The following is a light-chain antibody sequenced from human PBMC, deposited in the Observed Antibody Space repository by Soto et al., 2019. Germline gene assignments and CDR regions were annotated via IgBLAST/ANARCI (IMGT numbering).Light chain of an antibody. CDR3: QHYYSYPWT. Sequence: AVLLTQSPSSLSASTGDRASNTCRASQDIHNYLALYQQVPGKAPKLLLYAASILQTGVPSRLSGSGSGRAITVTIDALQSEDFPTEYCQHYYSYPWTFGHGTTVE. CDR2: AAS. J-gene: IGKJ1*01. CDR1: QDIHNY. V-gene: IGKV1-8*01.